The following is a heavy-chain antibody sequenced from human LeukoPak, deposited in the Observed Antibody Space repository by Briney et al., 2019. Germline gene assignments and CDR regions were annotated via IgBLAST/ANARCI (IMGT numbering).Heavy chain of an antibody. CDR1: GSTFSSYW. J-gene: IGHJ4*02. Sequence: PGGSLRLSCAASGSTFSSYWMSWVGQAPGRGREGVANIKQDGSEKYYVDSVKGRFTISRDNAKNSLYLQMNSLRAEDTAVYYCARDHKGYSYGYNFDYWGQGTLVTVSS. D-gene: IGHD5-18*01. CDR2: IKQDGSEK. V-gene: IGHV3-7*01. CDR3: ARDHKGYSYGYNFDY.